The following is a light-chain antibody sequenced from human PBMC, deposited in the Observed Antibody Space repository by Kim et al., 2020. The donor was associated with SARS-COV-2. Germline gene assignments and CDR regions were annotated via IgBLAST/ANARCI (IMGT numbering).Light chain of an antibody. J-gene: IGKJ2*01. CDR3: QQYSKWPYT. V-gene: IGKV3-15*01. Sequence: DIVMTQSPATLSVSPGERATLSCRASQSVGKSLAWYQQIRGRAPRLLLYGAFTRATGVPARFSGSGSGTDFTLTSSSLQSEDFAVYFCQQYSKWPYTFGKGTKLEIK. CDR2: GAF. CDR1: QSVGKS.